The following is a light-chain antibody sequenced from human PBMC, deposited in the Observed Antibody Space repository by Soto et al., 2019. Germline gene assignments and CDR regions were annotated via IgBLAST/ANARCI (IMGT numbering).Light chain of an antibody. CDR3: QQYGSSGT. J-gene: IGKJ1*01. CDR2: GAS. V-gene: IGKV3-20*01. CDR1: QSVSSR. Sequence: EIVMTQSPGTLSLSPGERATLSCRASQSVSSRLAWYRQKPGQAPRLLISGASSRATGIPDRFSGSGFGTDFTLTISRLEPEDFAVYYCQQYGSSGTFGQGTKVDIK.